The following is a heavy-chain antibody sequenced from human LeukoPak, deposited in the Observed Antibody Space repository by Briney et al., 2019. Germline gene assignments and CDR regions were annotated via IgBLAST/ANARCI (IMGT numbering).Heavy chain of an antibody. CDR2: ISAYNGNT. D-gene: IGHD2-2*01. V-gene: IGHV1-18*01. CDR1: GYTFTSYG. Sequence: GASVKVSCKASGYTFTSYGISWVRQAPGQGLEWMGWISAYNGNTNYAQKLQGRVTMTTDTSTSTAYTELRSLRPDDTAVYYCAREEYHLVSLDPWGQGTLVTVSS. CDR3: AREEYHLVSLDP. J-gene: IGHJ5*02.